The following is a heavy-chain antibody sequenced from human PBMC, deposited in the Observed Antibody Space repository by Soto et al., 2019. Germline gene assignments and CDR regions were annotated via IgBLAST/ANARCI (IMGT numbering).Heavy chain of an antibody. J-gene: IGHJ5*02. CDR3: ARTPSRALEWLFHRYNWFAP. CDR1: GGTFRRYA. Sequence: SVKVSCKASGGTFRRYAIRWLLKGRCQRLPWMGGIIPIFGPANYAQKFQGRVTITADESTSTAYMELSSLRSEDTAVYYCARTPSRALEWLFHRYNWFAPWGQGTLVTVAS. V-gene: IGHV1-69*13. D-gene: IGHD3-3*01. CDR2: IIPIFGPA.